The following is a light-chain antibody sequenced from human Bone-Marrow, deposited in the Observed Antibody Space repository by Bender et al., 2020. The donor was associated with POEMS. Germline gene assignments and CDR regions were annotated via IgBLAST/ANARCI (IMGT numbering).Light chain of an antibody. CDR3: SSYTSSSTYV. J-gene: IGLJ1*01. CDR1: SSDVGAYNY. V-gene: IGLV2-14*01. Sequence: HSGLTQPASVSGSPGQSITISCTGASSDVGAYNYVSWYQQHPGKVPKVLIYEVSNRPSGVPDRFSGSKSGNTASLTISGLQAEDEADYYCSSYTSSSTYVFGTGTKVTVL. CDR2: EVS.